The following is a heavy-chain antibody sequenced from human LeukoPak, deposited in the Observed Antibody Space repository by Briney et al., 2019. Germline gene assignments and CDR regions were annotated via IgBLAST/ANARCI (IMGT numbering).Heavy chain of an antibody. J-gene: IGHJ5*02. CDR3: ARGPIGSNWFDP. D-gene: IGHD5/OR15-5a*01. CDR2: ISSTSSYI. V-gene: IGHV3-21*01. CDR1: GFTLSIYS. Sequence: GGSLRLSCAGSGFTLSIYSMNWVRQAPGKGLEWVSCISSTSSYIYHADSVKGRFTISRDNAKNSLYLQMNSLRADDTAVYYCARGPIGSNWFDPWGQGTLVTVSS.